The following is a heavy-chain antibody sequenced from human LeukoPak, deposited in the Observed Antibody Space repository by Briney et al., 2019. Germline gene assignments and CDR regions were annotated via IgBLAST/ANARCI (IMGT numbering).Heavy chain of an antibody. V-gene: IGHV3-30*18. CDR3: AKDLNVDTAMVLLLDY. CDR2: ISYDGSNK. Sequence: GGSLRLSGAASGLTFSSCGMHWVRQAPGKGLEWVAVISYDGSNKYYADSVKGRFTISRDNSKNTLYLQMNSLRAEDTAVYCCAKDLNVDTAMVLLLDYWGQGTLVTVSS. D-gene: IGHD5-18*01. CDR1: GLTFSSCG. J-gene: IGHJ4*02.